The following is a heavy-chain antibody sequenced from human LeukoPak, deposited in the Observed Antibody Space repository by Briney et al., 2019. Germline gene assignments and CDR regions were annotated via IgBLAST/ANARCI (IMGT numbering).Heavy chain of an antibody. CDR3: ARESIGITMVRGVMSPFDY. V-gene: IGHV3-48*04. CDR1: GFTFSRYG. Sequence: GGSLRLSCAASGFTFSRYGMNWVRQAPGKGLEWVSYISSSSTTIYYADSVKGRFTISGDNAKNSLYLQMNSLRAEDTAVYYCARESIGITMVRGVMSPFDYWGQGTLVTVSS. D-gene: IGHD3-10*01. J-gene: IGHJ4*02. CDR2: ISSSSTTI.